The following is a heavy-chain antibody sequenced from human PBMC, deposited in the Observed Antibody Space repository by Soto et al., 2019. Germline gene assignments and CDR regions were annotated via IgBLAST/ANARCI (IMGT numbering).Heavy chain of an antibody. Sequence: SVTASCKVSGYTLTEGTMHPARPAPGKGLEWMGGFDPEEGETIYAQKFQGRVTMTEDTSTDTAYMELSSLRSEDTAVYYCATVCSSSCLSLFGRDGWGQGTTVTVS. D-gene: IGHD2-2*01. CDR2: FDPEEGET. J-gene: IGHJ6*02. V-gene: IGHV1-24*01. CDR3: ATVCSSSCLSLFGRDG. CDR1: GYTLTEGT.